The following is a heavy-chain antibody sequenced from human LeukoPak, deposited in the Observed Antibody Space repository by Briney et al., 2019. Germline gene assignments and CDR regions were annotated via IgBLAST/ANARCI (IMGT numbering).Heavy chain of an antibody. CDR3: ARGSNYYYDVTADYPRY. V-gene: IGHV1-46*01. Sequence: VASVRVSFKTSGYTFTTYYIHWVRQAPGQGLEWLGIINPSGGTTTYAQKFQGRVTMTRDTSTSTVYMELNTLRSEDTAVYYCARGSNYYYDVTADYPRYWGQGTLVTVSS. J-gene: IGHJ4*02. CDR2: INPSGGTT. D-gene: IGHD3-22*01. CDR1: GYTFTTYY.